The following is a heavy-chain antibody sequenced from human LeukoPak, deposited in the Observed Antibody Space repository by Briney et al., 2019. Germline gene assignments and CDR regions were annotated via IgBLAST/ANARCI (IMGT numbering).Heavy chain of an antibody. J-gene: IGHJ4*02. V-gene: IGHV3-23*01. CDR1: GFTFSSYA. CDR3: AKDQDYGDYVFDY. CDR2: ISGSGGST. D-gene: IGHD4-17*01. Sequence: GGSLRLSCAASGFTFSSYAMSWVRQAPGKGLEWVSAISGSGGSTYYADSVKGRSTISRDNSKNTLYLQMNILRAEDTAVYYCAKDQDYGDYVFDYWGQGTLVTVSS.